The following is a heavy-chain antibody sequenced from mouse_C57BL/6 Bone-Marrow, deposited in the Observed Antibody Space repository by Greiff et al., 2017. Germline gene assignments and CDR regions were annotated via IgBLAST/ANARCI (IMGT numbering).Heavy chain of an antibody. Sequence: DVKLQESGGGLVQPKGSLKLSCAASGFSFNTYAMNWVRQAPGKGLEWVARIRSKSNNYATYYADSVKDRFTISRDDSESMLYLQMNNLKTEDTAMYYCVRQDYYGSSPYYYAMDYWGQGTSVTVSS. D-gene: IGHD1-1*01. CDR3: VRQDYYGSSPYYYAMDY. V-gene: IGHV10-1*01. CDR1: GFSFNTYA. J-gene: IGHJ4*01. CDR2: IRSKSNNYAT.